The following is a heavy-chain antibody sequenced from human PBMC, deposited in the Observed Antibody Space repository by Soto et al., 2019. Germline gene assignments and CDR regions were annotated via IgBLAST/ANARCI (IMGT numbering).Heavy chain of an antibody. Sequence: GGSLRLSCAASGFTFSSYGMHWVRPAPGKGLEWVAVISYDGSNKYYADSVKGRFTISRDNSKNTLYLQMNSLRAEDTAVYYCAKSVVGVVVPGFMDVWGQGTTVTVSS. CDR2: ISYDGSNK. CDR3: AKSVVGVVVPGFMDV. CDR1: GFTFSSYG. D-gene: IGHD2-2*01. J-gene: IGHJ6*02. V-gene: IGHV3-30*18.